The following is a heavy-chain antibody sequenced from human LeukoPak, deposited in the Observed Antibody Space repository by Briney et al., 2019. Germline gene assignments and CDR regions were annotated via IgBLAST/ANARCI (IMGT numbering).Heavy chain of an antibody. CDR1: GGSFSGYY. Sequence: SETLSLTCAVYGGSFSGYYWSWIRQPPGKGLEWIGEINHSGSTNYNPSLKSRVTISVDTSKNQFSLKLSSVTAADTAVYYCASFSGSYYSDYWGQGTLVTVSS. CDR3: ASFSGSYYSDY. J-gene: IGHJ4*02. D-gene: IGHD1-26*01. CDR2: INHSGST. V-gene: IGHV4-34*01.